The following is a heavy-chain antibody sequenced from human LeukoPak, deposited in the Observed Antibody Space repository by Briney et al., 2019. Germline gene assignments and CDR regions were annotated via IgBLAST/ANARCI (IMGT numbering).Heavy chain of an antibody. V-gene: IGHV3-21*01. D-gene: IGHD3-10*02. Sequence: PGGSLRLSCAASGFTFSSYSMNWVRQAPGKGLEWVSSISSSSSYIYYADSVKGRFTISRDNAKNSLYLQMNSLRAEDTAVYYCARGVRGVPSAAYGYWGQGTLVTVSS. CDR1: GFTFSSYS. CDR3: ARGVRGVPSAAYGY. CDR2: ISSSSSYI. J-gene: IGHJ4*02.